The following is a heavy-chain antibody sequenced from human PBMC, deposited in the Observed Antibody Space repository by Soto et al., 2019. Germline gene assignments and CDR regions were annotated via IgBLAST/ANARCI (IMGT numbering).Heavy chain of an antibody. CDR2: IVVGSGNT. Sequence: ASVKVSCKASGFGFTSSAVQWVRQARGQRLEWIGWIVVGSGNTNYAQKFQERVTITRDMSTSTAYMELSSLRSEDTAVYYCAREEPTTVTTYWGQGTLVTVSS. J-gene: IGHJ4*02. CDR3: AREEPTTVTTY. V-gene: IGHV1-58*01. CDR1: GFGFTSSA. D-gene: IGHD4-17*01.